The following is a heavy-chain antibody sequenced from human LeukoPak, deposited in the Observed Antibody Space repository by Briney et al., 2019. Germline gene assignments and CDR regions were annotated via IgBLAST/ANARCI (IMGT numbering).Heavy chain of an antibody. D-gene: IGHD2-2*02. V-gene: IGHV1-3*01. CDR2: INAGNGNT. CDR1: GYTFTSYA. CDR3: AREGCSSTSCYSVFGY. J-gene: IGHJ4*02. Sequence: VASVKVSCKASGYTFTSYAMHWVRQAPGQRLEWMGWINAGNGNTKYSQKFQGRVTITRDTSASTAYMELGSLRSEDTAVYYCAREGCSSTSCYSVFGYWGQGTLVTVSS.